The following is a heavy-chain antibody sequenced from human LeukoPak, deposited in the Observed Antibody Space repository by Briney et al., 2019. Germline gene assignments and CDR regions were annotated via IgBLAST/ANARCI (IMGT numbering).Heavy chain of an antibody. Sequence: ASVKVSCKVSGYTLTELSMHWVRQAPGKGLEWMGGFDPEDGETTYAQKFQGRVTMTEDTSTDTAYMELSSLRSEDTAVYYCATAMGPLGAFDIWGQGTMVTVSS. J-gene: IGHJ3*02. V-gene: IGHV1-24*01. CDR3: ATAMGPLGAFDI. D-gene: IGHD3-10*01. CDR2: FDPEDGET. CDR1: GYTLTELS.